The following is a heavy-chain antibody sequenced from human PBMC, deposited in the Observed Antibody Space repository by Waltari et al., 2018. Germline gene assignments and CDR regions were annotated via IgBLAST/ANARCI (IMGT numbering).Heavy chain of an antibody. CDR1: GGSFRSYIYY. J-gene: IGHJ4*02. CDR3: ARGGADGSGTYFLDY. Sequence: VQLQESGPGLVKPSQTLSLTCFVSGGSFRSYIYYWCWIRQHPGMGLEWIGYMYSTGAAYYTPSLRSRVIISLDTSKNHCSLELTSVTAADTAVYYCARGGADGSGTYFLDYWGQGTPVTVSS. CDR2: MYSTGAA. V-gene: IGHV4-31*03. D-gene: IGHD3-10*01.